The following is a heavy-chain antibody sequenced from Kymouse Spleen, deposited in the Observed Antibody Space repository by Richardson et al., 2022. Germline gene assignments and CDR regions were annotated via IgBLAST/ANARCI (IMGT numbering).Heavy chain of an antibody. J-gene: IGHJ6*02. CDR2: IKSKTDGGTT. V-gene: IGHV3-15*01. CDR1: GFTFSNAW. D-gene: IGHD3-10*01. Sequence: EVQLVESGGGLVKPGGSLRLSCAASGFTFSNAWMSWVRQAPGKGLEWVGRIKSKTDGGTTDYAAPVKGRFTISRDDSKNTLYLQMNSLKTEDTAVYYCTTDLGFGEFGTWYYGMDVWGQGTTVTVSS. CDR3: TTDLGFGEFGTWYYGMDV.